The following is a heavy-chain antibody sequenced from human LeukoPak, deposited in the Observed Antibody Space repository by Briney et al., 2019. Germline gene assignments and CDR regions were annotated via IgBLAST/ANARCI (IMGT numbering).Heavy chain of an antibody. D-gene: IGHD3-10*01. CDR3: ARGGELLYSDC. J-gene: IGHJ4*02. V-gene: IGHV1-3*01. CDR1: GYTFISYA. CDR2: INGDNGNT. Sequence: ASVKVSCKASGYTFISYAIHWVRQAPGQRLEWMGWINGDNGNTKYSQKFQGRVTITRDTSASTAYMELSSLRSEDTAVYYCARGGELLYSDCWGQGTLVAVSS.